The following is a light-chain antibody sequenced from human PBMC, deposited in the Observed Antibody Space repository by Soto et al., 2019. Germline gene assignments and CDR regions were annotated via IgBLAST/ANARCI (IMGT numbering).Light chain of an antibody. CDR1: QSVFSS. J-gene: IGKJ4*01. Sequence: EIVMTQSPDTLSVSLGERATLSCRASQSVFSSLAWYQQKPGQAPRLLIYGASSRATGIPDRFSGSGSGTDFTLTISRLEPEDFAVYYCQQYGTSPLTFGGGTKVEIK. CDR2: GAS. CDR3: QQYGTSPLT. V-gene: IGKV3-20*01.